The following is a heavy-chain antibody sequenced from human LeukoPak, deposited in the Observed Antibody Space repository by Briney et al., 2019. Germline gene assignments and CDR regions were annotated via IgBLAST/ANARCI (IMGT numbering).Heavy chain of an antibody. CDR1: GLTFRPYA. J-gene: IGHJ4*02. CDR3: ARDSRNDY. D-gene: IGHD2-2*01. Sequence: GGALRLSCAASGLTFRPYAMNGVRQAPGKGREGGSAISGRCAKTDYADLVKGRFTISRDNSKNTLYLQMDSLRAEDTAVYYCARDSRNDYWGQGTLVTVSS. V-gene: IGHV3-23*01. CDR2: ISGRCAKT.